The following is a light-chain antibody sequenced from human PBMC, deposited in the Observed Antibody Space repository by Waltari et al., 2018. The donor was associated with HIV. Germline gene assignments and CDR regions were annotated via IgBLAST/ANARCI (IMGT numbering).Light chain of an antibody. CDR3: QQYYSVPYT. CDR1: RSVFYKSDYRDY. J-gene: IGKJ2*01. Sequence: DIVMTQSVDSLSVSLGERATIPCQSSRSVFYKSDYRDYLVWYQQKEGQPPKLLIYLASSRESGVPELFTGTGSGTHFSLTIRSLQAEDVAVYFCQQYYSVPYTFGQGTKLEI. V-gene: IGKV4-1*01. CDR2: LAS.